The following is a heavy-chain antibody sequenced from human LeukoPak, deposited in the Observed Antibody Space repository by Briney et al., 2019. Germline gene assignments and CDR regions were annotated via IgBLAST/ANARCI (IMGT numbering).Heavy chain of an antibody. CDR1: GYTLTELS. V-gene: IGHV1-24*01. D-gene: IGHD2/OR15-2a*01. Sequence: GASVKVSCKVSGYTLTELSIHWVRQAPGKGLEWMGGFDPEDGETIYAQKFQGRVTMTEDTSTDTAYMELSSLRSEDTAVYYCATASMSKTPDFDYWGQGTLSPSPQ. J-gene: IGHJ4*02. CDR3: ATASMSKTPDFDY. CDR2: FDPEDGET.